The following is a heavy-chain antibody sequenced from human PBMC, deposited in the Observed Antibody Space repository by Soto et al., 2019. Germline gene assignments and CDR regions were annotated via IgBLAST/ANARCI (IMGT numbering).Heavy chain of an antibody. CDR2: ISAYNGNT. V-gene: IGHV1-18*01. D-gene: IGHD2-2*01. J-gene: IGHJ4*02. CDR1: GYTFTSYG. CDR3: ARAVRLHCISTSCYLDY. Sequence: QVQLVQSGAEVKKPGASVKVSCKASGYTFTSYGISWVRQAPGQGLEWMGWISAYNGNTNYAQKLQGRGTMTTDTSTSTAYMELRSLRSDDTAVYYCARAVRLHCISTSCYLDYWGQGTLVTVSS.